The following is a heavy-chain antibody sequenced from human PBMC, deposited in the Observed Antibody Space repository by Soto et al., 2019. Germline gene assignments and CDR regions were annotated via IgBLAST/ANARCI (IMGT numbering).Heavy chain of an antibody. J-gene: IGHJ6*02. CDR3: ARIRRVRNHPYYYYYGMDV. D-gene: IGHD1-1*01. CDR2: IDWDDDK. V-gene: IGHV2-70*01. Sequence: SGPTLVNPTQSLPVSCTFSGFSLVTSGMCVSWLRQPPWKALKWLALIDWDDDKDYSTTLKTRLTISKDTAKNQIVLTMTNMDTVDTATYYCARIRRVRNHPYYYYYGMDVWAQGTTDT. CDR1: GFSLVTSGMC.